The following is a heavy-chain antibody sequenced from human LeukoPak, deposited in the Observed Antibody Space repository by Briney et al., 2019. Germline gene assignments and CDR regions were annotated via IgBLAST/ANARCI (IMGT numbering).Heavy chain of an antibody. CDR2: ISAYNGNT. J-gene: IGHJ5*02. V-gene: IGHV1-18*01. CDR1: GYTFTSCG. D-gene: IGHD3-16*02. CDR3: ARGGFMITFGGVIAPEDWFDP. Sequence: ASVKVSCKASGYTFTSCGISWVRQAPGQGLEWMGWISAYNGNTNYAQKLQGRVTMTTDTSTSTAYMELRSLRSDDTAVYYCARGGFMITFGGVIAPEDWFDPWGQGTLVTVSS.